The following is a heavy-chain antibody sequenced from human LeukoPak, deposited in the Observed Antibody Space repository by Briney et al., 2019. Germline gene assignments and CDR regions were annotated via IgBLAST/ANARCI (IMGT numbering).Heavy chain of an antibody. CDR2: ISSTGSTI. V-gene: IGHV3-11*01. Sequence: GGSLRLSCAASGFTFRDYYMSWIRQAPGKGLEWVSYISSTGSTIYYADSVKGRFTISRDNAKNSLYLQMNSLRAEDTALYYCARVFRWGYYFDYWGQGTLVTVSS. J-gene: IGHJ4*02. CDR1: GFTFRDYY. D-gene: IGHD3-16*01. CDR3: ARVFRWGYYFDY.